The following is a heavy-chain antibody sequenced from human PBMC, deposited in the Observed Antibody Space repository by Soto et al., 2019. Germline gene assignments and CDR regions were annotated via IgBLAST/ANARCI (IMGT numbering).Heavy chain of an antibody. CDR1: GGTFSNYA. V-gene: IGHV1-69*13. Sequence: ASVKVSCKASGGTFSNYAISWVRQAPGQGLEWMGGIIPIFPTAYYAQNFQDRATISADESTETAYMELSSLRSEDTAVYYCARDGNYDILTGLFDYWGQGTLVTSPQ. CDR3: ARDGNYDILTGLFDY. CDR2: IIPIFPTA. J-gene: IGHJ4*02. D-gene: IGHD3-9*01.